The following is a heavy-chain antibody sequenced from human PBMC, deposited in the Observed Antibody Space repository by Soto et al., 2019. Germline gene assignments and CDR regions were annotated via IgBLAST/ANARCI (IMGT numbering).Heavy chain of an antibody. Sequence: TLSLTFTVSGVSINIGCYYWTWIRQHPGKGLEWIGYIYYSGSTYYSPSLRSRVSISADTSKNQFSLRLSSVTAADTAVYYRATSNMGTVTTAYYFDEWGQRTQVTVSS. CDR1: GVSINIGCYY. CDR2: IYYSGST. D-gene: IGHD4-17*01. J-gene: IGHJ4*02. CDR3: ATSNMGTVTTAYYFDE. V-gene: IGHV4-31*03.